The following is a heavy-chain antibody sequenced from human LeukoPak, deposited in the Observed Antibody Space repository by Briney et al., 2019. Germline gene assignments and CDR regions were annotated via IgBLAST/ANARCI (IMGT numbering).Heavy chain of an antibody. CDR1: GGSISSYY. CDR2: IYYSGST. CDR3: ARVSGYDWESFYDY. V-gene: IGHV4-59*01. Sequence: PSETLSLTCTVSGGSISSYYWSWIRQPPGKGLKWIGYIYYSGSTSYSPSLRSRVTISVDTSKNQFSLKLRSVTAADTAVYYCARVSGYDWESFYDYWGQGTLVTVSS. J-gene: IGHJ4*02. D-gene: IGHD5-12*01.